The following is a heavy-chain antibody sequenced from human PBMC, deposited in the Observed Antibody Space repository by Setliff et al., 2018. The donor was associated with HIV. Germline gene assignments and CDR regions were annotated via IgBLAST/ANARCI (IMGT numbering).Heavy chain of an antibody. CDR2: IYYSGST. D-gene: IGHD2-21*01. V-gene: IGHV4-39*02. CDR3: AGDVVVSYYYYYYLDI. Sequence: SETLSLTCTVSGGSISSSSYYWGWIRQPPGKGLEWIVSIYYSGSTYYNPSLKSRVTISVDTSKNQFSLKLSSVTAADTAVYYCAGDVVVSYYYYYYLDIWGKGTTVTVSS. CDR1: GGSISSSSYY. J-gene: IGHJ6*03.